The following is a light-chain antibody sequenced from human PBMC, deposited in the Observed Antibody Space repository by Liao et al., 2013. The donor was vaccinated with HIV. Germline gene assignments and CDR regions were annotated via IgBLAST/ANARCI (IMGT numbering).Light chain of an antibody. V-gene: IGLV3-1*01. CDR3: QAWDTGAGVV. CDR2: KDT. CDR1: ALPNHY. J-gene: IGLJ2*01. Sequence: SYELTQPPSVSASPGQTARITCSGDALPNHYANWYQQKPGQAPRLAIYKDTERPSGIPERISGSNSGHTATLTIRGTQAMDEADYYCQAWDTGAGVVFGGGTKLTVL.